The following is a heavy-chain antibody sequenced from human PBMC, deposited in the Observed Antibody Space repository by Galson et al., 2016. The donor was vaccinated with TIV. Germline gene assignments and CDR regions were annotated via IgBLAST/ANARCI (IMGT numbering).Heavy chain of an antibody. J-gene: IGHJ5*02. CDR3: GVTTLGILSTFDP. CDR1: GDSISNSRYY. D-gene: IGHD3-3*01. Sequence: ETLSLTCTVFGDSISNSRYYWGWVRQPPGKGLEWIGSIYFFQSSYHNPSLKSRVTMSLDKSKNQFSLRLKSVTAADTAIYYCGVTTLGILSTFDPWGQGSLVTVSS. CDR2: IYFFQSS. V-gene: IGHV4-39*07.